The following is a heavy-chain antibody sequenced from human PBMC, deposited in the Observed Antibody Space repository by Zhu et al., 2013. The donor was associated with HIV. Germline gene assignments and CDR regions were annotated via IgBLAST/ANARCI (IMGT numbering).Heavy chain of an antibody. V-gene: IGHV1-69*01. J-gene: IGHJ3*01. D-gene: IGHD3-22*01. CDR2: IIPIFGAT. CDR1: GGTFNSYA. Sequence: VQLVQSGAEVKKPGSSVKVSCKASGGTFNSYAINWVRQAPGQGLEWMGGIIPIFGATSYAQKFQGRVTITADGSTSTAYMEVSSLRSEDTAVYYCARDPMSSGYYSYDAFDVWGQGTMVTVSS. CDR3: ARDPMSSGYYSYDAFDV.